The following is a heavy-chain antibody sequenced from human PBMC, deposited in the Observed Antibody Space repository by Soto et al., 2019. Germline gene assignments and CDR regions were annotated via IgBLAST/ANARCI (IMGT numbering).Heavy chain of an antibody. Sequence: PSETLSLTCSVSADSITDDYWNWIRQPPGKGLEWIGYVYENGKTIYNPSLKSRVTISVDSSKKQFSLKLSSVTAADTAVYYCERSGYTGLYYFDSWGQGTLVTVSS. D-gene: IGHD3-16*02. CDR2: VYENGKT. CDR1: ADSITDDY. V-gene: IGHV4-59*08. CDR3: ERSGYTGLYYFDS. J-gene: IGHJ4*02.